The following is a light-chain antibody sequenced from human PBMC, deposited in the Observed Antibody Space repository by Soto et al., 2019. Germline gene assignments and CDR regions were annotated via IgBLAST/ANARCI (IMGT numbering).Light chain of an antibody. Sequence: QSVLTQPPSASGTPGQRVTISCSGSSSNIGSNSVNWYQQLPGTAPKLLIYINNQRPSGVPDRFSGSKSGTSASLAISGLQSEDEADYYCVAWDDSLNGVIFGGGTKRTVL. V-gene: IGLV1-44*01. CDR2: INN. CDR1: SSNIGSNS. J-gene: IGLJ2*01. CDR3: VAWDDSLNGVI.